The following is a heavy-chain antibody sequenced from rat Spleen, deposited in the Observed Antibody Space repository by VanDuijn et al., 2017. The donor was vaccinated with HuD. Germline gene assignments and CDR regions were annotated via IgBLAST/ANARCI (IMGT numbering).Heavy chain of an antibody. CDR2: TSTSGGST. D-gene: IGHD1-12*03. J-gene: IGHJ4*01. CDR1: GFTFSSFP. Sequence: EVQLVESGGGLVQPGRSLKLSCAASGFTFSSFPMAWVRQAPTKGLEWVATTSTSGGSTYYRDSVKGRFTISRDNAKSTLYLQMDSLRSEDTASYYCARHHYDGYYHGPVLGVMDAWGQGDSVTVSS. V-gene: IGHV5-46*01. CDR3: ARHHYDGYYHGPVLGVMDA.